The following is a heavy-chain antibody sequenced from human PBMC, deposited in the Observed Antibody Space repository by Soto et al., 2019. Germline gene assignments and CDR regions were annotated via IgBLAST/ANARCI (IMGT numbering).Heavy chain of an antibody. CDR3: ARDPDYGDRDWYFDL. CDR1: GGSFSGYY. D-gene: IGHD4-17*01. J-gene: IGHJ2*01. CDR2: INHSGST. V-gene: IGHV4-34*01. Sequence: QVQLQQWGAGLLKPSETLSLTCAVYGGSFSGYYWSWIRQPPGKGLEWIGEINHSGSTNYNPSLKSRVTISVDTSKNQFSLKLSSVTAADTAVYYCARDPDYGDRDWYFDLWGRGTLVTVSS.